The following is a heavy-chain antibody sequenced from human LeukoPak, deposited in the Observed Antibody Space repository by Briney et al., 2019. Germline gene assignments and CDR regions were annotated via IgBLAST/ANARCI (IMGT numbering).Heavy chain of an antibody. CDR2: IIPVFGTA. D-gene: IGHD2-15*01. CDR1: GGTLSTYA. J-gene: IGHJ3*02. Sequence: SVKVSCKASGGTLSTYAISWVRRAPGQGLEWMGGIIPVFGTANYAQKFQGRVTITADESTSTAYMELSSLRSEDTAVFYCARDRVVGLGIDNAFDIWGHGTMVTVSS. CDR3: ARDRVVGLGIDNAFDI. V-gene: IGHV1-69*01.